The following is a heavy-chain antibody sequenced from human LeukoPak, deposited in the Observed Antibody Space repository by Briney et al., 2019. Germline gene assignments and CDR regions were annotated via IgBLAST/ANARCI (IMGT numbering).Heavy chain of an antibody. CDR2: ISYDGSNK. J-gene: IGHJ4*02. V-gene: IGHV3-30*04. CDR1: GFTFSSYA. CDR3: ASRRGFDY. D-gene: IGHD3-16*01. Sequence: PGGSLRLSCAASGFTFSSYAMHWVRQAPGKGLEWVAVISYDGSNKYYADSVKGRFTISRDNSKNTLYLHMNSLRAEDTAVYYCASRRGFDYWGQGTLVTVSS.